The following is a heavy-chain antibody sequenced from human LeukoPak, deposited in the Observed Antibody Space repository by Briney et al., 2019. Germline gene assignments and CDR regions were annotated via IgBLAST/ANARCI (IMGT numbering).Heavy chain of an antibody. J-gene: IGHJ5*02. CDR1: GYTFTGYY. D-gene: IGHD2-15*01. CDR2: INPNSGGT. Sequence: GASVKVSCKASGYTFTGYYMHWVRQAPGQGLEWMGWINPNSGGTNYAQKFQGRVTMTRDTSISTAYMELSRLRSDDTGVYCCARAPVVAASVRWFDPWGQGTLVTVSS. V-gene: IGHV1-2*02. CDR3: ARAPVVAASVRWFDP.